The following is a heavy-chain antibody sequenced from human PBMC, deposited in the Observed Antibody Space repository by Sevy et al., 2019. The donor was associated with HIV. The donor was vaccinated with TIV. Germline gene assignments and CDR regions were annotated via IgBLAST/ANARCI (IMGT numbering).Heavy chain of an antibody. D-gene: IGHD3-16*01. CDR1: GFTFDDYA. CDR2: ITGNSVNI. CDR3: ARGGTVYDFSRFDY. V-gene: IGHV3-9*01. J-gene: IGHJ4*02. Sequence: GGSLRLSCAASGFTFDDYAIHWVRQAPGKGLEWVSGITGNSVNIAYADSVKGRFTISRDNAKNSLYLQMKSLRPEDTAFYYCARGGTVYDFSRFDYWGQRTLVTVSS.